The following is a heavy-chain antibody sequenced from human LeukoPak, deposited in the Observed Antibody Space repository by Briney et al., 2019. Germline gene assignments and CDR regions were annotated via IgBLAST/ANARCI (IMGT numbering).Heavy chain of an antibody. Sequence: GGSLRLSCAVSGFTFSTKSMNWVRQAPGKGLEWVSYITADSGTTYYADSVKGRFTISRDNAKNSLYLQMNSLRAEDTAVYYCAKRDSSGRDYFDYWGQGTLVTVSS. V-gene: IGHV3-48*01. CDR3: AKRDSSGRDYFDY. D-gene: IGHD6-19*01. J-gene: IGHJ4*02. CDR2: ITADSGTT. CDR1: GFTFSTKS.